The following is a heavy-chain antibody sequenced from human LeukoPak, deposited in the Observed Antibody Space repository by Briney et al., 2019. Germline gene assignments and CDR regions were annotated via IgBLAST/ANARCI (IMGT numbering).Heavy chain of an antibody. V-gene: IGHV1-3*01. J-gene: IGHJ3*02. CDR1: GYTFTSYA. CDR2: INAGNGNT. D-gene: IGHD6-13*01. CDR3: ASSSSWYHDAFDI. Sequence: ASVKVSCKASGYTFTSYAMHWVRQAPGQRLEWMGWINAGNGNTKYSQKFQGRVTIARDTSASTAYMELSSLRSEDTAVYYCASSSSWYHDAFDIWGQGTMVTVSS.